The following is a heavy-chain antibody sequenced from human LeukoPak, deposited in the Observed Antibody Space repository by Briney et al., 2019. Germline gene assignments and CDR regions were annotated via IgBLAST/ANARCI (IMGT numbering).Heavy chain of an antibody. D-gene: IGHD6-13*01. CDR3: ARRGSSWFDY. J-gene: IGHJ4*02. CDR1: GFTVSSSY. V-gene: IGHV3-66*04. Sequence: GGSLRLSCAASGFTVSSSYMSWVRQAPGKGLEWVSILYSGGNTYYADTVKGRFTIDRDNSSNTLYLKMNNLRAEDPAVYYCARRGSSWFDYCGQGTLVTVFS. CDR2: LYSGGNT.